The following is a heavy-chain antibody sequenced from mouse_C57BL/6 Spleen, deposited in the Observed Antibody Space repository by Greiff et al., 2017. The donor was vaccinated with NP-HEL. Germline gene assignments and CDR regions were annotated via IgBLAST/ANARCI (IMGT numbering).Heavy chain of an antibody. CDR3: ARHEKNLYFDY. CDR2: INPSTGGT. CDR1: GYSFTGYY. Sequence: VQLKESGPELVKPGASVKISCKASGYSFTGYYMNWVKQSPEKSLEWIGEINPSTGGTTYNQKFKAKATLTVDKSSSTAYMQLKSLTSEDSAVYYCARHEKNLYFDYWGQGTTLTVSS. J-gene: IGHJ2*01. V-gene: IGHV1-42*01.